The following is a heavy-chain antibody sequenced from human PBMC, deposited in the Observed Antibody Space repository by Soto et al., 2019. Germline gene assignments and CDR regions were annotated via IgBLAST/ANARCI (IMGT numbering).Heavy chain of an antibody. J-gene: IGHJ4*02. Sequence: PGGSLRLSCTASGFTFSNYAMHWVRQAPGKGLEWVAVVWYDGGNKYYADSVKGRFTISRDNSDNILYLQMNSPRVEDTAVYYCARGGAGRYMYYFDYWGQGTLVTVSS. D-gene: IGHD1-26*01. CDR1: GFTFSNYA. V-gene: IGHV3-33*01. CDR3: ARGGAGRYMYYFDY. CDR2: VWYDGGNK.